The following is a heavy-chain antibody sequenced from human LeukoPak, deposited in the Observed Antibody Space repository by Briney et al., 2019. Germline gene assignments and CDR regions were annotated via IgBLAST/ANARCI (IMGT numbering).Heavy chain of an antibody. D-gene: IGHD6-19*01. J-gene: IGHJ4*02. Sequence: ASVKVSCKASGYTFTGYYMHWVRQAPGQGLEWMGWIDPNSGGTNYAQKFQGRVTMTRDTSISTAYMELSRLRSDDTAVYYCASPISSGWANLDYWGQGTLVTVSS. V-gene: IGHV1-2*02. CDR2: IDPNSGGT. CDR1: GYTFTGYY. CDR3: ASPISSGWANLDY.